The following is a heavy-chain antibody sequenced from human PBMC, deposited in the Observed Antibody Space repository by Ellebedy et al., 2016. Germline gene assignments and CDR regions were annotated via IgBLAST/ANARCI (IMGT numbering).Heavy chain of an antibody. CDR2: IIPIFGTA. V-gene: IGHV1-69*13. Sequence: SVKVSXKASGGTFSSYAISWARQAPGQGLEWMGGIIPIFGTANYAQKFQGRVTITADESTSTAYMELSSLRSEDTAVYYCARAEDIVVVPAAPDLGYWGQGTLVTVSS. J-gene: IGHJ4*02. CDR3: ARAEDIVVVPAAPDLGY. CDR1: GGTFSSYA. D-gene: IGHD2-2*01.